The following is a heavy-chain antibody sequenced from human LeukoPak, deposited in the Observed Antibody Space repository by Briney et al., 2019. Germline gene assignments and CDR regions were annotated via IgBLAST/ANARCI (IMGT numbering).Heavy chain of an antibody. Sequence: PGGSLRLSCAASGFTVSSSYMSWVRQAPGKGLEWVSVIYSGGSTYYVDSVKGRFTISRDTTKNTLHLQMNSLRVEDTAVYYCARIPDGIDYWGQGTLVTVSS. CDR3: ARIPDGIDY. J-gene: IGHJ4*02. CDR1: GFTVSSSY. V-gene: IGHV3-53*01. CDR2: IYSGGST. D-gene: IGHD1-1*01.